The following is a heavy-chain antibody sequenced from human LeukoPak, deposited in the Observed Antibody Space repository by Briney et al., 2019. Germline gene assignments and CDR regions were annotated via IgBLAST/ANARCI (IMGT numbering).Heavy chain of an antibody. CDR1: GFTFSRYW. Sequence: GGSLRLSCAASGFTFSRYWMHWVRQAPGKGLVWVSRIEGDESSTTYADSVKGRFSISRDNAKNTLYLEMNSLRAEDTAVYYCARDPSAVAGYFDSWGQGTLATVSP. V-gene: IGHV3-74*01. CDR2: IEGDESST. CDR3: ARDPSAVAGYFDS. D-gene: IGHD6-19*01. J-gene: IGHJ4*02.